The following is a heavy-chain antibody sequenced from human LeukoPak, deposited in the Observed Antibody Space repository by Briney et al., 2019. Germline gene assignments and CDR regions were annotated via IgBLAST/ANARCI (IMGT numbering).Heavy chain of an antibody. CDR3: AKGIYSSGWSYFDY. D-gene: IGHD6-19*01. Sequence: PGGSLRLSCAASGFTFSNSAMSWVRQAPGKGLEWVSTLSGSGITTYYADSVKGRFTISRDNSKNTLYLQMNSLRAEDTAVYYCAKGIYSSGWSYFDYWGHGNLVTVSS. CDR2: LSGSGITT. CDR1: GFTFSNSA. V-gene: IGHV3-23*01. J-gene: IGHJ4*01.